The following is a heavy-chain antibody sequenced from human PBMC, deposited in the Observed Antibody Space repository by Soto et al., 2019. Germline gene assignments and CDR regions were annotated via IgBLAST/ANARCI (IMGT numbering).Heavy chain of an antibody. V-gene: IGHV3-30*18. Sequence: PGGSLRLSCAASGFTFSSYAMSWVRQAPGKGLEWVAVISYDGSNKYYADSVKGRFTISRDNSKNTLYLQMNSLRAEDTAVYYCANPVVVVAGDAFDIWGQGTMVTVSS. CDR1: GFTFSSYA. J-gene: IGHJ3*02. CDR2: ISYDGSNK. D-gene: IGHD2-15*01. CDR3: ANPVVVVAGDAFDI.